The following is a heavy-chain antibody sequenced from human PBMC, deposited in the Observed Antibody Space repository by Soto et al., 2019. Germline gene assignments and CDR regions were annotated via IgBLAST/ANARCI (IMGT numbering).Heavy chain of an antibody. CDR1: GYNFTSYW. J-gene: IGHJ6*02. CDR2: IDPSDSYT. Sequence: PGESLKISCKGSGYNFTSYWISWVRQMPGKGLEWMGRIDPSDSYTNYSPSFQGHVTISADKSISTAYLQWSSLKASDLAMYYCARTASKYYYDSSGYRSPFSHHYGMAVWGQGTTVTVS. V-gene: IGHV5-10-1*01. D-gene: IGHD3-22*01. CDR3: ARTASKYYYDSSGYRSPFSHHYGMAV.